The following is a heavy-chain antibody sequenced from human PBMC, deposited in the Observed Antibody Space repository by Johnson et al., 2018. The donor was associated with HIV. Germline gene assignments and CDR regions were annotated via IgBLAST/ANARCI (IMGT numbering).Heavy chain of an antibody. Sequence: VQLVESGGGLVQPGGSLRLYCAASGFTFSDFFMSWIRQAPGKGLEWVANIKYDGSDKYYAHSVKGRFTISRDNSKNTMYLQMNSLIAEDTALYYCARAERDGYTCDAFDVWGQGTMVTVSS. D-gene: IGHD5-24*01. CDR2: IKYDGSDK. CDR3: ARAERDGYTCDAFDV. V-gene: IGHV3-7*02. J-gene: IGHJ3*01. CDR1: GFTFSDFF.